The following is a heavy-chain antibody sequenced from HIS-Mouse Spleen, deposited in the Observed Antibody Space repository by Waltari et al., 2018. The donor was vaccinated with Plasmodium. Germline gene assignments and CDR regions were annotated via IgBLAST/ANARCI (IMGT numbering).Heavy chain of an antibody. Sequence: QVQLVESGGGVVQPGRSMRLACAASGFTFSSYGMHWVRQAPGKGLEWVAVISYDGSNKYYADSVKVRFTISRDNSKNTLYLQMNSLRAEDTAVYYCAKDRRSSSWYVDYWGQGTLVTVSS. CDR1: GFTFSSYG. CDR2: ISYDGSNK. J-gene: IGHJ4*02. V-gene: IGHV3-30*18. CDR3: AKDRRSSSWYVDY. D-gene: IGHD6-13*01.